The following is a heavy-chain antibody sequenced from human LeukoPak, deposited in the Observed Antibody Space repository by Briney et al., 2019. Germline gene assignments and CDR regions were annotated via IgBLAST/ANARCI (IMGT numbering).Heavy chain of an antibody. D-gene: IGHD6-13*01. CDR3: ARDQGAGYSTPPYYFDY. V-gene: IGHV3-21*01. J-gene: IGHJ4*02. CDR1: GFTFSSYS. Sequence: GGSLRLSRAASGFTFSSYSMNWVRQAPGKGLEWVSSISSSSSYIYYADSVKGRFTISRDNAKNSLYLQMNSLRAEDTAVYYCARDQGAGYSTPPYYFDYWGQGTLVTVSS. CDR2: ISSSSSYI.